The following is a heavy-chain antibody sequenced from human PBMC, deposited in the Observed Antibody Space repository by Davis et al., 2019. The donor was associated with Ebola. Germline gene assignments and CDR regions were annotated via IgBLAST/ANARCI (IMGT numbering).Heavy chain of an antibody. V-gene: IGHV1-18*01. CDR1: GCTFSTYG. Sequence: ASVKVSCKASGCTFSTYGISWMRQAPGQGLEWMGWISAGNGNTHYAQNLQGRVTMTADTSTATAYMELRSLKSDDTAMYYCARGFCGGGSCFSPDFWGQGTLVTVSS. J-gene: IGHJ4*02. D-gene: IGHD2-15*01. CDR3: ARGFCGGGSCFSPDF. CDR2: ISAGNGNT.